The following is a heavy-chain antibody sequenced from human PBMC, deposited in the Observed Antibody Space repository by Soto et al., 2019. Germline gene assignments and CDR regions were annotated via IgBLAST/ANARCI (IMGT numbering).Heavy chain of an antibody. CDR3: ASSSNYYYSGMDV. Sequence: GGSLRLSCAASGFTFSSYAMSWVRQAPGKGLEWVSAISDSGDSTYYADSVKGRFTISRDNSKNTLYLQMNSLRAEDTAVYSCASSSNYYYSGMDVWGQGTTVTVSS. J-gene: IGHJ6*02. CDR2: ISDSGDST. CDR1: GFTFSSYA. V-gene: IGHV3-23*01. D-gene: IGHD6-13*01.